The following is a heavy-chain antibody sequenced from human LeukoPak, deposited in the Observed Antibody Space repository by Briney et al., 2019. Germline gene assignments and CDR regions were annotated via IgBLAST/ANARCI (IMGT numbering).Heavy chain of an antibody. CDR3: SRAGDCTNGVCYTADFDY. CDR2: ITDNGATT. D-gene: IGHD2-8*01. CDR1: GFTFYDYA. J-gene: IGHJ4*02. V-gene: IGHV3-23*01. Sequence: GGSLRLSCAASGFTFYDYAMHWVRQAPGKGLEWVSAITDNGATTYYADSVKGRFTISRDNSKNTLYLQMNSLRAEDTAVYYCSRAGDCTNGVCYTADFDYWGQGTLVTASP.